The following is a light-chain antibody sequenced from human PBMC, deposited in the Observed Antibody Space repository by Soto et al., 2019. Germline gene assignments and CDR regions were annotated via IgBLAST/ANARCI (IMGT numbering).Light chain of an antibody. CDR1: ALAKKH. CDR3: QSADTTGTYVYV. Sequence: SYELTQPPSVSVSPGQTARIACSGDALAKKHAYWYQQKPGLAPILVIYKDTERPSGIPERFSGSSSGTTVTLTISGVQAVDEADYYCQSADTTGTYVYVFGSGTKVTVL. J-gene: IGLJ1*01. V-gene: IGLV3-25*02. CDR2: KDT.